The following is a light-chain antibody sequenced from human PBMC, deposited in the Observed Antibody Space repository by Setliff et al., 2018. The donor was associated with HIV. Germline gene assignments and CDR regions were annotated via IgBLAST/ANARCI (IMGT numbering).Light chain of an antibody. J-gene: IGLJ1*01. V-gene: IGLV2-11*01. Sequence: QSALTQPRSVSGSPGQSVTISCAGSSSDVGAYNYVSWYQHHPGKAPKLMIYDVYKRPSGVPDRFSGSKSGDTASLTISGLQSEDEADYYCCSYAGTYTYIFGTGTKGTVL. CDR2: DVY. CDR3: CSYAGTYTYI. CDR1: SSDVGAYNY.